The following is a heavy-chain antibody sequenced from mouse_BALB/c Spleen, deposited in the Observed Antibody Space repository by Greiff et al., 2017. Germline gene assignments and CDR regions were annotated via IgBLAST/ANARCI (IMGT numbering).Heavy chain of an antibody. V-gene: IGHV1-87*01. CDR1: GYTFTSYW. D-gene: IGHD1-1*01. Sequence: QVQLKESGAELARPGASVKLSCKASGYTFTSYWMQWVKQRPGQGLEWIGAIYPGDGDTRYTQKFKGKATLTADKSSSTAYMQLSSLASEDSAVYYCTRRGGSSYAMDYWGQGTSVTVSS. CDR2: IYPGDGDT. CDR3: TRRGGSSYAMDY. J-gene: IGHJ4*01.